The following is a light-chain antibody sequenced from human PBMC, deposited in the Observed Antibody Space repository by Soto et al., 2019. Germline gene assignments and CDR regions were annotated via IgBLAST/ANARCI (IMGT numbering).Light chain of an antibody. CDR3: SSYTSSDTDV. CDR1: SSDVGFSNY. J-gene: IGLJ1*01. V-gene: IGLV2-14*01. CDR2: DVS. Sequence: QSALTKPASVSGSPGQSITISCTGTSSDVGFSNYVSWYQQHPGKAPRRMISDVSNRPSGVSNRFSGSKSGNTASLTISGLQSEDEADYYCSSYTSSDTDVFGTGTKVTDL.